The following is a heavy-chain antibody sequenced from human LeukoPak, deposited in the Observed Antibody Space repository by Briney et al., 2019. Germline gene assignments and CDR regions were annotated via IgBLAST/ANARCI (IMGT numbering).Heavy chain of an antibody. CDR1: GGSISSYY. J-gene: IGHJ4*02. CDR3: ARENTASRFDY. CDR2: IYYSGST. Sequence: SETLSLTCTVYGGSISSYYWSLIRQPPGKGLEWIGYIYYSGSTNYNPSLKSRVTISVDTSKNQFSLKLSSVTAADTAVYYCARENTASRFDYWGQGTLVTVSS. V-gene: IGHV4-59*01. D-gene: IGHD5-18*01.